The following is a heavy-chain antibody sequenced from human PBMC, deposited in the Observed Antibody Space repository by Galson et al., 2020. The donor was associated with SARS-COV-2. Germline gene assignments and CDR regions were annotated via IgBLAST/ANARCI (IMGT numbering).Heavy chain of an antibody. J-gene: IGHJ4*02. CDR1: GYTFTRYY. CDR2: INPNDGTT. V-gene: IGHV1-46*01. CDR3: ALFPAEGRDY. Sequence: GESLKISCTASGYTFTRYYVHWVRQAPGQGPEWMGLINPNDGTTRFAQRFQGRAPLTSMTSDTSTSTVYMELSSLRSEDTAFYYCALFPAEGRDYWGQGTLVTVSS.